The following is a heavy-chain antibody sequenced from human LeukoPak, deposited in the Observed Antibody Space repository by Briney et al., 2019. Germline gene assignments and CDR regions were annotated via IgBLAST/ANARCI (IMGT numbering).Heavy chain of an antibody. V-gene: IGHV1-18*01. CDR1: GYTFTSYG. J-gene: IGHJ5*02. D-gene: IGHD2-2*01. CDR3: ARGPPAVVPAATVWFDP. CDR2: ISAYNGNT. Sequence: GASVKVSCKASGYTFTSYGISWVRQAPGQGLEWMGWISAYNGNTNYAQKLQGRVTMTTDTSTSTAYMELRSLRSDDTAVYYCARGPPAVVPAATVWFDPWGQGTLVTVSS.